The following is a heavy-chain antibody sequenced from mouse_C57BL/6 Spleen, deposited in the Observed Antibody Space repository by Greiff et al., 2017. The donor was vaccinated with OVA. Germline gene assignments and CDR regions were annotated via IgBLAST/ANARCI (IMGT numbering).Heavy chain of an antibody. CDR2: IRNKGNNHAT. J-gene: IGHJ3*01. CDR3: TGCYPFAY. CDR1: GFTFSNSW. Sequence: EVLLVESGGGLVQPGGSMKLSCAASGFTFSNSWMDWVRQSPEKGLEWVAEIRNKGNNHATYYAESVKGRFTISRDDSKRSVYLHMNSLIADVTVIYYCTGCYPFAYWGQGTLVTVSA. V-gene: IGHV6-6*01. D-gene: IGHD2-12*01.